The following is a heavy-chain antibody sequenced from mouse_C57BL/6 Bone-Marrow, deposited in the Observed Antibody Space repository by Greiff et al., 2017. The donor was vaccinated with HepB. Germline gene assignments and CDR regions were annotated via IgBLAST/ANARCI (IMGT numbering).Heavy chain of an antibody. CDR1: GYSFTDYN. Sequence: EVQLQQSGPELVKPGASVKISCKASGYSFTDYNMNWVKQSNGKSLEWIGVINPNYGTTRYNQKFKGKATLTVDQSASTAYMQLNSLTSEDSAVYYGARGRGWLLPYFDYWGQGTTLTVSS. V-gene: IGHV1-39*01. D-gene: IGHD2-3*01. CDR2: INPNYGTT. CDR3: ARGRGWLLPYFDY. J-gene: IGHJ2*01.